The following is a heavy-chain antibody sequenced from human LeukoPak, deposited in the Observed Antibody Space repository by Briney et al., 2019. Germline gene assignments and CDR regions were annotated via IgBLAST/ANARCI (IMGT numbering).Heavy chain of an antibody. V-gene: IGHV4-30-2*01. J-gene: IGHJ4*02. CDR3: ARYSSSWYYFDY. D-gene: IGHD6-13*01. CDR1: GGSISSGGYS. CDR2: IYHSGST. Sequence: SETPSLTCAVSGGSISSGGYSWSWIRQPPGKGLEWIGYIYHSGSTYYNPSLKSRVTISVDRSKNQFSLKLSSVTAADTAVYYCARYSSSWYYFDYWGQGTLVTVSS.